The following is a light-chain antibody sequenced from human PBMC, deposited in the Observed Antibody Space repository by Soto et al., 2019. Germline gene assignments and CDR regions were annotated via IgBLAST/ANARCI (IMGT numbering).Light chain of an antibody. CDR3: QHYGSSPPEFT. Sequence: EVVLTQSPGTLSLSPGERATLSCRASQSVSSNYLAWYQQRPGQAPRLLIFGASYRAAGIPDRFSGSGSGTDFILTISRLEPEDFAVYYCQHYGSSPPEFTFGPGTKVDSK. V-gene: IGKV3-20*01. CDR1: QSVSSNY. J-gene: IGKJ3*01. CDR2: GAS.